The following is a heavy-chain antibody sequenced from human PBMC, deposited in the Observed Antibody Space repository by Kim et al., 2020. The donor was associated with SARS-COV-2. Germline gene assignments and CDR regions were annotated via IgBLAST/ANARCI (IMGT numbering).Heavy chain of an antibody. CDR2: ISGGGSYV. CDR1: GFTFSSYT. D-gene: IGHD1-1*01. CDR3: ASVMERWRNDH. Sequence: GGSLRLSCAASGFTFSSYTMNWVRQAPGKGLEWVSSISGGGSYVYYADSVKGRFTISRDNAENSLYLQMNSLRADDTAVYYCASVMERWRNDHWGQGTLVTVSS. J-gene: IGHJ4*02. V-gene: IGHV3-21*01.